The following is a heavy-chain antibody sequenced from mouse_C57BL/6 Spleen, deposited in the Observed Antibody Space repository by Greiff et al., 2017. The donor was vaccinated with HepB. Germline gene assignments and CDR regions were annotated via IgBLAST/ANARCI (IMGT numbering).Heavy chain of an antibody. CDR1: GYTFTDYY. CDR3: ARSNFDY. V-gene: IGHV1-76*01. J-gene: IGHJ2*01. Sequence: QVQLQQSGAELVRPGASVKLSCKASGYTFTDYYINWVKQRPGQGLEWIARIYPGSGNTYYNEKFKGKATLTAEKSSSTAYMQLSSLTSVDSAVYFCARSNFDYWGQGTTLTVSS. CDR2: IYPGSGNT.